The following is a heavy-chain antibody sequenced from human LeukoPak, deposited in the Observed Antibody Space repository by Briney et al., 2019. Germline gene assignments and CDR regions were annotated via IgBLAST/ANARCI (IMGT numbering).Heavy chain of an antibody. D-gene: IGHD3-9*01. J-gene: IGHJ4*02. CDR3: ARQTGRGYYFDY. CDR1: GDSINSRSYY. Sequence: AETLSLTCTVSGDSINSRSYYWDRIRQPPGKGLEWIGNLYYGGNAYSNYYVDSVVTISVDTSKNPFSLKLTSVTAADTALYYCARQTGRGYYFDYWGQGTLVTVSS. CDR2: LYYGGNA. V-gene: IGHV4-39*01.